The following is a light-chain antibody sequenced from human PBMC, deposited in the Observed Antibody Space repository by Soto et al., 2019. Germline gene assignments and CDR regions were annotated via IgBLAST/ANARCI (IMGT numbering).Light chain of an antibody. CDR2: GAF. CDR3: QQRNIWPPVT. Sequence: EIVLTQSPGTLSLSPGERAHLSCTVSSSVTNYLAWYQQKPGQPPRLLIYGAFNRAAGIPARFSGSGSGTDFTLTISSLEPEDSAVYYCQQRNIWPPVTFGQGTRLEIK. J-gene: IGKJ5*01. V-gene: IGKV3-11*01. CDR1: SSVTNY.